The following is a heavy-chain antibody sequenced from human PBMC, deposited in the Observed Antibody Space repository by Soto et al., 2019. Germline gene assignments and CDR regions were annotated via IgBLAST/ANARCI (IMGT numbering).Heavy chain of an antibody. D-gene: IGHD4-17*01. CDR3: AREGYGGEAPFDW. V-gene: IGHV3-33*01. J-gene: IGHJ4*02. CDR1: GFTFRSHG. Sequence: QVKLVESGGGVVQPGRSLRLSCAASGFTFRSHGMHWVRQAPGKGLEWVAVIWYDGSHQYYGDSVKGRFTISRDNSKNTLSLQMNSLRAEDTAIYYCAREGYGGEAPFDWWGQGTLVTVSS. CDR2: IWYDGSHQ.